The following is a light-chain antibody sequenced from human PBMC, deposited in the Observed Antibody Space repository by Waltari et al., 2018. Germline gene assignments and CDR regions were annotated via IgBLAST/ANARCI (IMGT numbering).Light chain of an antibody. Sequence: DIVMTQSPDFLAVSLGERATINCKSSQSVLYSANNKDYLVWYQQKPGHPPKLLIYWASARESGVPDRFSGSGSGTDFTLTISSLQAEDVAVYYCQQYYGVPLTFGGGTKVEIK. CDR3: QQYYGVPLT. CDR1: QSVLYSANNKDY. V-gene: IGKV4-1*01. CDR2: WAS. J-gene: IGKJ4*01.